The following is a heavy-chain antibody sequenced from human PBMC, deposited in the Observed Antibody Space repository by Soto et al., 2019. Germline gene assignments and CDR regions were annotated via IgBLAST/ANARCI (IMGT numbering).Heavy chain of an antibody. CDR3: AKDKSDDVVVPAAMMFDC. CDR1: GFTFDDYA. Sequence: EVQLVESGGGLVQPGRSLRLSCAASGFTFDDYAMHWVRQAPGKGLEWVSGISWNSGSIGYADSVKGRFTISRDNAKNSLYLQMNSLRAEDTALYYCAKDKSDDVVVPAAMMFDCWGQGTLVTVSS. D-gene: IGHD2-2*01. CDR2: ISWNSGSI. J-gene: IGHJ4*02. V-gene: IGHV3-9*01.